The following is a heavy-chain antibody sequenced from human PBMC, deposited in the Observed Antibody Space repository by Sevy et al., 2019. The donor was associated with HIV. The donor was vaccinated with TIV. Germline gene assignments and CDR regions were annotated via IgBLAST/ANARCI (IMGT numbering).Heavy chain of an antibody. Sequence: GGSLRLSCAASGFTFSSYGMHWVRQAPGKGLEWVAVIWNDRSNKHYADSVKGRFTISRDKSKNTMYLQMNSLRAEDTAVYYCASLPNNYYDSSGSSGDDAFDIWGQGTMVTVSS. CDR1: GFTFSSYG. V-gene: IGHV3-33*01. D-gene: IGHD3-22*01. J-gene: IGHJ3*02. CDR2: IWNDRSNK. CDR3: ASLPNNYYDSSGSSGDDAFDI.